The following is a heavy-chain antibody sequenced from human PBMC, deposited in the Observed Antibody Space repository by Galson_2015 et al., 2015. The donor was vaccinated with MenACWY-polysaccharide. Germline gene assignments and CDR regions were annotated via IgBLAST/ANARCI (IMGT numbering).Heavy chain of an antibody. J-gene: IGHJ4*02. CDR3: ARAEKYSGSYYILH. Sequence: SETLSLTCAVSGCSISSGYYWGWIRQPPGKGLEWIGSIYHSGSTYYNPSLKSRVTISVDTSKNQFSLKLSSVTAADTAVYYCARAEKYSGSYYILHWGQGTLVTVSS. V-gene: IGHV4-38-2*01. CDR1: GCSISSGYY. CDR2: IYHSGST. D-gene: IGHD1-26*01.